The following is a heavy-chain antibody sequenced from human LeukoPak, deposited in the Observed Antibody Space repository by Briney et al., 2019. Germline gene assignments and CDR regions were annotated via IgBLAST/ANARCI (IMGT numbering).Heavy chain of an antibody. CDR3: ARQYSNSSGAFVI. J-gene: IGHJ3*02. V-gene: IGHV6-1*01. Sequence: HPLSLTCAIAGDIVSYNFASWGWIRQSPPRGLEWLGRKLYRSDWYKDYAVSLTRRIPIHPDTPKNQFSLQLTSVTPEDTAVYYCARQYSNSSGAFVIWGQGTPVTVSS. D-gene: IGHD6-6*01. CDR1: GDIVSYNFAS. CDR2: KLYRSDWYK.